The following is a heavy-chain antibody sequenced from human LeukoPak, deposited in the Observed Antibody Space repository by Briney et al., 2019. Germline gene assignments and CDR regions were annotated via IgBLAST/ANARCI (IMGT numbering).Heavy chain of an antibody. Sequence: GESLKISCKGSGYNFTIYWIGWVRQMPGKGLEWMGIIYPGDSATRYSPSFQGQVTISADKSISTAYLQWSSLKASDTAMYYCAIFDFLFGEIDNWFDPWGQGTMVTVSS. CDR3: AIFDFLFGEIDNWFDP. V-gene: IGHV5-51*01. CDR1: GYNFTIYW. CDR2: IYPGDSAT. D-gene: IGHD1-20*01. J-gene: IGHJ3*01.